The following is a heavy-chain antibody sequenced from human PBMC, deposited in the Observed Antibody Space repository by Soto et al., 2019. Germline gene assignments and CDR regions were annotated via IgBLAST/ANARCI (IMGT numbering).Heavy chain of an antibody. CDR3: ARAYSSAGGGFDI. CDR1: GFTFDDHA. V-gene: IGHV3-9*01. Sequence: EVQLVESGGGLVQPGRSLRLSCAASGFTFDDHAMHWVRQAPGKGLEWVSGINWNSGNIGYADSVKGRFTISRDNAKNSLYLQMNSLRAEDTALYYCARAYSSAGGGFDIWGQGTVVTVSS. D-gene: IGHD6-25*01. J-gene: IGHJ3*02. CDR2: INWNSGNI.